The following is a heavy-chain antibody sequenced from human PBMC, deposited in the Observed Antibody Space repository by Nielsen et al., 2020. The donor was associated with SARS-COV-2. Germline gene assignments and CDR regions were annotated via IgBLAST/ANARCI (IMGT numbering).Heavy chain of an antibody. CDR2: ISYDGSNK. CDR3: TGGVGRYYFDY. V-gene: IGHV3-30*03. D-gene: IGHD3-16*01. CDR1: GFTFSSYG. Sequence: GESLKISCAASGFTFSSYGMHWVRQAPGKGLEWVAVISYDGSNKYYADSMKGRFTISRDESKNTLYLQMNSLRAEDTAVYYCTGGVGRYYFDYWGQGTLVTVSS. J-gene: IGHJ4*02.